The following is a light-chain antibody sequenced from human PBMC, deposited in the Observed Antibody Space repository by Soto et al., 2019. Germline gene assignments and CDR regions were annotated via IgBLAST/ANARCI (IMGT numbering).Light chain of an antibody. CDR3: QKYGSSPRT. CDR2: GES. Sequence: DIVLTQSPGTLSLSPGERATLCCRASQTVRSSPLAWSQQNTGQAPRFPIFGESTRAAGFPDRLSGSGSGTDLILTISRLEPEDFAVYYCQKYGSSPRTCGQGTKVDIK. V-gene: IGKV3-20*01. CDR1: QTVRSSP. J-gene: IGKJ1*01.